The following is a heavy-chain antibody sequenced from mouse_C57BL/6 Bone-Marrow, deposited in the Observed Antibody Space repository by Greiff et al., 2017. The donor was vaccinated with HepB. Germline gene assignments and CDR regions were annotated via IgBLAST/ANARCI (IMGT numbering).Heavy chain of an antibody. CDR3: ARKTMITTKYFDV. D-gene: IGHD2-4*01. J-gene: IGHJ1*03. V-gene: IGHV1-55*01. CDR1: GYTFTSYW. CDR2: IYPGSGST. Sequence: QVQLQQPGAELVKPGASVKMSCKASGYTFTSYWITWVKQRPGQGLEWIGDIYPGSGSTNYTEKFKSKATLTVDTSSSTAYMQLSSLTSEDSAVYYCARKTMITTKYFDVWGTGTTVTVSS.